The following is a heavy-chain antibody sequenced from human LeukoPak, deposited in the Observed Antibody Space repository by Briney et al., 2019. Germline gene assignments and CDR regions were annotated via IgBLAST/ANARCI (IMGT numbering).Heavy chain of an antibody. J-gene: IGHJ4*02. D-gene: IGHD3-22*01. V-gene: IGHV3-74*01. Sequence: GGSLRLSCAASGFTFSNYWMHWVRQAPGKGLVWVSRINSDGGSINYADSVKGRFTISRDKTKNTLYLQMNSLRAEDTAVYYCARDYYDSSGYEVLYYFDYWGQGTLVTVSS. CDR3: ARDYYDSSGYEVLYYFDY. CDR1: GFTFSNYW. CDR2: INSDGGSI.